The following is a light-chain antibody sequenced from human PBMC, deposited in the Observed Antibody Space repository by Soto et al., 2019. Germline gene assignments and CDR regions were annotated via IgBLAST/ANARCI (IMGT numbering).Light chain of an antibody. Sequence: EIVMTQSPATLSVSPGERATLSCRASQSVSSTLAWYQLRPGQAPSLLIYGASTRATGIPARFSGSGSGTEFTLTISSLQSEDLAVYYCQQYNDWPRTFGQGTKVEIK. CDR2: GAS. J-gene: IGKJ1*01. V-gene: IGKV3-15*01. CDR1: QSVSST. CDR3: QQYNDWPRT.